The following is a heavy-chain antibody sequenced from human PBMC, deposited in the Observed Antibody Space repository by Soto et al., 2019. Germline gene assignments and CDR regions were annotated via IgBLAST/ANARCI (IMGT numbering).Heavy chain of an antibody. J-gene: IGHJ5*02. CDR1: RGAFRGYY. CDR3: ARERGRYCSGESCYPFGP. V-gene: IGHV4-34*01. Sequence: SETLSLTCAVYRGAFRGYYWSWIRQPPGKGLEWLGEINDSGSTNYNPSLKSRVTISLDTSKKEISLRLSSVTAADTAVYYCARERGRYCSGESCYPFGPWGQGALVTVSS. CDR2: INDSGST. D-gene: IGHD2-15*01.